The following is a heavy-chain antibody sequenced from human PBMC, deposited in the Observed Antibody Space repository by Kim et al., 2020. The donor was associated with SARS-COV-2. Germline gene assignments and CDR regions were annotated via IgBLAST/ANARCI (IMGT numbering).Heavy chain of an antibody. CDR3: ASYSGSYFDY. Sequence: SETLSLTCTVSGGSISSGSYYWSWIRQPAGKGLEWIGRIYTSGSTNYNPSLKSRVTISVDMSKNQFSLKLSSVTAADTAVYYCASYSGSYFDYWGQGTLVTVSS. J-gene: IGHJ4*02. D-gene: IGHD1-26*01. CDR2: IYTSGST. CDR1: GGSISSGSYY. V-gene: IGHV4-61*02.